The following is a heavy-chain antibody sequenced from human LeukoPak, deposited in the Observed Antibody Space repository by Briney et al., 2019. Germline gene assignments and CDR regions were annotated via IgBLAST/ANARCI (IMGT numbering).Heavy chain of an antibody. CDR2: IYYSGST. CDR3: ARHGHYDFWSGYRPDHYYYYREV. Sequence: SETLCLTCTVSGGCISSYYWSWIRQPPGKGLEWIGYIYYSGSTNYNPSLKSRVTISVDTSKSQFSLKLSSVTAADTAVYYCARHGHYDFWSGYRPDHYYYYREVWGKGTTVTVSS. J-gene: IGHJ6*03. D-gene: IGHD3-3*01. V-gene: IGHV4-59*08. CDR1: GGCISSYY.